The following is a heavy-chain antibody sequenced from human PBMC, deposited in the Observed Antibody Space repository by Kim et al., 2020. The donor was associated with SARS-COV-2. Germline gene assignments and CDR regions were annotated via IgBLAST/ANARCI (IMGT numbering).Heavy chain of an antibody. V-gene: IGHV3-21*01. CDR3: ARGSGTYTGYSSSWYGHY. J-gene: IGHJ4*02. CDR2: ISSSSSYI. Sequence: GGSLRLSCAASGFTFSSYSMNWVRQAPGKGLEWVSSISSSSSYIYYADSVKGRFTISRDNAKNSLYLQMNSLRAEDTAVYYCARGSGTYTGYSSSWYGHYWGQGTLVTVSS. D-gene: IGHD6-13*01. CDR1: GFTFSSYS.